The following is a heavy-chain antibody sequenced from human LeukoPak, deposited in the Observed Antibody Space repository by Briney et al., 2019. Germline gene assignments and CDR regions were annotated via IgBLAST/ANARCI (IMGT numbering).Heavy chain of an antibody. V-gene: IGHV4-34*01. CDR3: ARGLSGREYYYDSSGYYRPLYYFDY. CDR2: INHSGST. Sequence: SETLTLTCAVYGGSFSGYYWSWIRQPPGKGLEWIGEINHSGSTNYNPSLKSRVTISVDTSKNQFSLKLSSVTAADTAVYYCARGLSGREYYYDSSGYYRPLYYFDYWGQGTLVPVSS. J-gene: IGHJ4*02. CDR1: GGSFSGYY. D-gene: IGHD3-22*01.